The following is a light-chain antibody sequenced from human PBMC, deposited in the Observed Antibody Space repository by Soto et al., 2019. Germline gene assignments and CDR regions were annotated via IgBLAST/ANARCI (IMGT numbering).Light chain of an antibody. J-gene: IGLJ1*01. V-gene: IGLV2-14*01. Sequence: QSALTQPASVSGSPGQSITVSCTGSRSDVGSYDYVSWYQQYPGKAPKILIYEVTNRPSGVSDRFSGSKSSNTASLTISGLQAEDDADYYCSSYSSGRSSFVFGTGTKLTVL. CDR1: RSDVGSYDY. CDR3: SSYSSGRSSFV. CDR2: EVT.